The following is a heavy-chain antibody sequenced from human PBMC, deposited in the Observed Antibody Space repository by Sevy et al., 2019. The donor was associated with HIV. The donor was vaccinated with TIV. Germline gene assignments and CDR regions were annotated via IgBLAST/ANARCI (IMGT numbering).Heavy chain of an antibody. Sequence: GGSLRLSCAASGFSISGYGMHWVRQAPGKGLEWVAVIWYDGTNREYADSVKGRFTISRENSKNTLYLQMYSLRVEDTAVYYCAREDIRVAGIGYYFHSWGQGTLVTVSS. J-gene: IGHJ4*02. V-gene: IGHV3-33*01. CDR3: AREDIRVAGIGYYFHS. D-gene: IGHD6-19*01. CDR2: IWYDGTNR. CDR1: GFSISGYG.